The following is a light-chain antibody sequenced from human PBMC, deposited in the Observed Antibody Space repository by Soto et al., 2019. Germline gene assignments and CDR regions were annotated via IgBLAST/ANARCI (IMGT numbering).Light chain of an antibody. CDR3: SSYAGGNNLV. J-gene: IGLJ1*01. Sequence: QSALTQPPSASGSPGQSVTISCTGTSGDVGRYNYVSWYQQHPDKAPKLMIFDVSKRPSGVPDRFSGSKSGNTASLTVSGLQAEDEADYYCSSYAGGNNLVFGTGTKLTVL. CDR2: DVS. V-gene: IGLV2-8*01. CDR1: SGDVGRYNY.